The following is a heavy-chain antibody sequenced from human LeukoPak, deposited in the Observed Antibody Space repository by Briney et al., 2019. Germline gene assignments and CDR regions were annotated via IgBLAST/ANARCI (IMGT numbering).Heavy chain of an antibody. CDR2: ISYDGSNK. CDR1: GFTFSSYA. CDR3: ARAQPDRFLEWLSPIDY. D-gene: IGHD3-3*01. V-gene: IGHV3-30-3*01. J-gene: IGHJ4*02. Sequence: GGSLRLSCAASGFTFSSYAMHWVRQAPGKGLEWVAVISYDGSNKYYADSVKGRFTISRDNSKNTLYLQMNSLRAEDTAVYYCARAQPDRFLEWLSPIDYWGQGTLVTVSS.